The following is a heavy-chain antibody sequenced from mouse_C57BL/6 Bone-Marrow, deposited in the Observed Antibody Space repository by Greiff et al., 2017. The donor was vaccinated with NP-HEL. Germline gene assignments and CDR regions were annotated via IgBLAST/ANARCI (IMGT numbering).Heavy chain of an antibody. CDR3: ARSAYYGSSH. J-gene: IGHJ3*01. Sequence: VQLQQSGPELVKPGASVKISCKASGYAFSSSWMNWVKQRPGKGLEWIGRIYPGDGDTNYNGKFKGKATLTADKSSSTAYMQLSSLTSEDSAVYFCARSAYYGSSHWGQGPLVTVSA. CDR2: IYPGDGDT. V-gene: IGHV1-82*01. D-gene: IGHD1-1*01. CDR1: GYAFSSSW.